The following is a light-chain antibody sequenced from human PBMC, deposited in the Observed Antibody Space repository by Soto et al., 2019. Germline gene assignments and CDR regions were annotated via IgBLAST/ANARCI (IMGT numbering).Light chain of an antibody. V-gene: IGKV3-15*01. J-gene: IGKJ3*01. CDR2: DAS. CDR3: QQYSNWPVT. Sequence: EIVMTQSPATLSLSPVERATLSGRASQSVSSQLAWYHQKPGQAPRLLMYDASTRAPGIPARFSGSGSGAEFTLTISSLQSEDFAVYYCQQYSNWPVTFGPGTKVDIK. CDR1: QSVSSQ.